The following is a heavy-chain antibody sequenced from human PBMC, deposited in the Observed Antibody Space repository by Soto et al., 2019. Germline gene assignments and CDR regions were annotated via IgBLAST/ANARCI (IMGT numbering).Heavy chain of an antibody. CDR1: GFTFSRNS. D-gene: IGHD4-17*01. J-gene: IGHJ3*02. CDR2: ISSSSSTV. V-gene: IGHV3-48*01. CDR3: ARYDYDNYGGVFDI. Sequence: GGSLRLSCAASGFTFSRNSMNWVRQAPGKGLEWVSYISSSSSTVYYADSVKARFTISRDNAKNSLFLQMNSLRAEDTAVYYCARYDYDNYGGVFDIWGQGTMVPVS.